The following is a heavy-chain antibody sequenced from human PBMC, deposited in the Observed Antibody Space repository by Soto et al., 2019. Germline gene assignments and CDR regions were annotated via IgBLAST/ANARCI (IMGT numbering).Heavy chain of an antibody. Sequence: ASVKVSCKASGYTFTSYGIHWVRQAPGQRLEWMGWINAANGDTKYSPKFQGRVTITRDTSASTAYMELSSLRAEDTALYYCARINSATGSMHFDHWGQGTLVTVSS. D-gene: IGHD3-9*01. V-gene: IGHV1-3*01. CDR3: ARINSATGSMHFDH. J-gene: IGHJ4*02. CDR1: GYTFTSYG. CDR2: INAANGDT.